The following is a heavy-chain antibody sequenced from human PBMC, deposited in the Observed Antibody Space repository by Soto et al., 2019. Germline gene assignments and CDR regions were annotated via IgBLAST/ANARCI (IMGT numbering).Heavy chain of an antibody. CDR3: AKVGGSSFRTDQ. J-gene: IGHJ4*02. Sequence: EVQLLESGGALVEPGGSLRLSCAASGFTFSKYAMTWVRQALGKGPEWVSSIGGRSNNTHYADSVKGRFAISRDNSQNPPYLQMNSLTAEDTAVYFCAKVGGSSFRTDQWGQGTLVTVSS. D-gene: IGHD5-18*01. CDR1: GFTFSKYA. CDR2: IGGRSNNT. V-gene: IGHV3-23*01.